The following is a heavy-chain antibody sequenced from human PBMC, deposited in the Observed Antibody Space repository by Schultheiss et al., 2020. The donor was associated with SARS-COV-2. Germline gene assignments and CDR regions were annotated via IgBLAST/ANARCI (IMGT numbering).Heavy chain of an antibody. J-gene: IGHJ5*02. CDR2: IYHSGST. CDR3: ARVSTDYYDSSGPVP. CDR1: GGSISSGGYY. V-gene: IGHV4-31*03. D-gene: IGHD3-22*01. Sequence: SETLSLTCTVSGGSISSGGYYWSWIRQHPGKGLEWIGYIYHSGSTYYNPSLKSRVTISVDRSKNQFSLKLSSVTAADTAVYYCARVSTDYYDSSGPVPWGQGTLVTVSS.